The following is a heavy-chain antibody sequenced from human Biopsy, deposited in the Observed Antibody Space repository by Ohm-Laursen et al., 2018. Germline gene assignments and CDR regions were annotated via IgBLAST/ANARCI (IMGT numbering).Heavy chain of an antibody. CDR2: ISYNERT. V-gene: IGHV4-31*03. D-gene: IGHD3-9*01. CDR3: VREPKTGTAEAWYFDL. Sequence: TLSLTCSVSGAYVKTSDYFWAWIRQRPGKGLEWIGYISYNERTHYNPSLTSRLAISFDTSNNRISLQLRSVSVAETAVYYCVREPKTGTAEAWYFDLWGRGSPVTVPS. CDR1: GAYVKTSDYF. J-gene: IGHJ2*01.